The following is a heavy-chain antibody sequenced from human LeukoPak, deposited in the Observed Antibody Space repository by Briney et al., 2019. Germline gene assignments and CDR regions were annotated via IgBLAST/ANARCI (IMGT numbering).Heavy chain of an antibody. CDR2: INPSAGST. J-gene: IGHJ3*02. CDR1: GYTFTSYY. V-gene: IGHV1-46*01. D-gene: IGHD3-22*01. Sequence: ASVKVSCKASGYTFTSYYMHWVGQAPGQGGEGRGIINPSAGSTSYPQTFQGSATLTRDTSTSTLYMELRSLRSEDTAVYYCARRGDDSSGYRAGTDAFDIWGQGTMVTVSS. CDR3: ARRGDDSSGYRAGTDAFDI.